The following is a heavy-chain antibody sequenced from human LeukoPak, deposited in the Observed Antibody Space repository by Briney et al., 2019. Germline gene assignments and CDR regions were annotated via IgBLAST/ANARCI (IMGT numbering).Heavy chain of an antibody. CDR3: AKKMGRDS. V-gene: IGHV3-7*02. J-gene: IGHJ4*02. CDR2: INQDGRKK. D-gene: IGHD5-24*01. CDR1: GFSFRTHW. Sequence: GGSLRLSCAASGFSFRTHWMSWVRQARGKGLEWVANINQDGRKKFYVDSVEGRFTISRDDAKTSLFLKMNSLRVEDTAVYYCAKKMGRDSWGQGTLVTVSS.